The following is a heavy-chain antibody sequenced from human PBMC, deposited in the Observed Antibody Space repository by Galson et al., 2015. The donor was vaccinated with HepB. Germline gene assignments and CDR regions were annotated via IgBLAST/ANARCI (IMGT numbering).Heavy chain of an antibody. J-gene: IGHJ6*02. CDR1: GGSVSSGSYY. D-gene: IGHD3-16*01. CDR2: IYYSGST. Sequence: SETLSLTCTVSGGSVSSGSYYWSWIRQPPGKGLEWIGYIYYSGSTNYNPSLKSRVTISVDTSKNQFSLKLSSVTAADTAVYYCARGGGLDYYYYGMDVWGQGTTVTVSS. V-gene: IGHV4-61*01. CDR3: ARGGGLDYYYYGMDV.